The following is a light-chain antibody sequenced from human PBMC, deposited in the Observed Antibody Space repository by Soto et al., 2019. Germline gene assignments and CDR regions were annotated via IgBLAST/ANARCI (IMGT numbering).Light chain of an antibody. CDR1: QSIHNY. J-gene: IGKJ5*01. Sequence: DIQVTQSPSSLSASVLDRVTITFLASQSIHNYLAWYQQKPGKAPKLLIYAASTLQSGVPSRFSGSGSGTDFTLTISSLQPEDFATYYCQQSYSTPVYTFGQGTRLEIK. V-gene: IGKV1-39*01. CDR3: QQSYSTPVYT. CDR2: AAS.